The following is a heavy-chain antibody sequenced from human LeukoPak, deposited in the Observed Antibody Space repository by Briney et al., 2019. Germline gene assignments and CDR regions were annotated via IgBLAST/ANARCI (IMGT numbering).Heavy chain of an antibody. Sequence: GRSLRLSCAASGFTFSSYAMHWVRQAPGKGLECVAVISYDGSNKYYADSVKGRFTISRDNSKNTLYLQMNSLRAEDTAVYYCARGRDGYKYDAFDIWGQGTMVTVSS. CDR2: ISYDGSNK. V-gene: IGHV3-30*04. J-gene: IGHJ3*02. CDR3: ARGRDGYKYDAFDI. D-gene: IGHD5-24*01. CDR1: GFTFSSYA.